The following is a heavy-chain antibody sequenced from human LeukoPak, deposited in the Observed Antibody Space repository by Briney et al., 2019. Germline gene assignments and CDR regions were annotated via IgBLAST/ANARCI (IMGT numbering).Heavy chain of an antibody. D-gene: IGHD6-6*01. V-gene: IGHV3-48*04. Sequence: GGSLRLSCAASGFTFNSYTMNWVRQAPGKGLESVSSIRSNSRGINYADSVKGRFTISRDNAKNSLYLQMNSLRAEDTAVYYCARVGQLGYWGQGTLVTVSS. CDR1: GFTFNSYT. J-gene: IGHJ4*02. CDR2: IRSNSRGI. CDR3: ARVGQLGY.